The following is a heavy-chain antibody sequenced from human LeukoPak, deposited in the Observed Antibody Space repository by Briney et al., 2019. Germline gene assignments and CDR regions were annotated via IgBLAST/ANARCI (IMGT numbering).Heavy chain of an antibody. Sequence: GESLKISCKVSGYSFTNYWITWVRQMPGKGLEWMGRIDPSDSYTKYSPSFQGLVSISADKSIATAYLQWSSLEASDTAMYSCARHAGDGGAFDVWGQGTIVTVSS. CDR2: IDPSDSYT. V-gene: IGHV5-10-1*01. D-gene: IGHD2-2*01. CDR1: GYSFTNYW. J-gene: IGHJ3*01. CDR3: ARHAGDGGAFDV.